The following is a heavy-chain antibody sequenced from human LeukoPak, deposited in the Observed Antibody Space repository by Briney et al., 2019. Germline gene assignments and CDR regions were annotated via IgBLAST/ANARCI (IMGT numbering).Heavy chain of an antibody. Sequence: ASVKVSCKASGYTFTGYYMHWVRQAPGQGLEWMGWINPNSGGTNYAQKFQGRVTMTRDTSISTAYMELSRLRSGDTAVYYCARGLNGGKLPRGARHYYGMDVWGQGTTVTVSS. CDR2: INPNSGGT. J-gene: IGHJ6*02. D-gene: IGHD2-15*01. CDR1: GYTFTGYY. CDR3: ARGLNGGKLPRGARHYYGMDV. V-gene: IGHV1-2*02.